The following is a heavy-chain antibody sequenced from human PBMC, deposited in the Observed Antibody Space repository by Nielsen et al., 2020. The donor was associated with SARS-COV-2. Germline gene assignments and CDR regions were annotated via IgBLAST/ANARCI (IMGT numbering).Heavy chain of an antibody. D-gene: IGHD3-16*02. CDR3: AKAYMITFGGVIVPGIDFDY. CDR1: GFTFSTYA. CDR2: ISGSGGST. J-gene: IGHJ4*02. V-gene: IGHV3-23*01. Sequence: GESLKISCAASGFTFSTYAMSWVRQAPGKGLEWVSAISGSGGSTYYADSVKGRFTISRDNSKNTLYLQMNSLRAEDTAVYYCAKAYMITFGGVIVPGIDFDYWGQGTLVTVSS.